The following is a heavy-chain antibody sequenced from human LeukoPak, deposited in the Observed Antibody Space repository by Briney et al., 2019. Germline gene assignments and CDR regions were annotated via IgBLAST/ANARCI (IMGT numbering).Heavy chain of an antibody. V-gene: IGHV3-23*01. D-gene: IGHD4-17*01. CDR1: GFTFSSFA. Sequence: GGSLRLSCAASGFTFSSFAMSWVRQAPGKGLEWVSTISGSGGSTNYADSVKGRFTFSRDNSKNTLYLQMNSLRVEDTAVYYCAEDLPDYGDYIEGYWGQGTLVTVSS. J-gene: IGHJ4*02. CDR3: AEDLPDYGDYIEGY. CDR2: ISGSGGST.